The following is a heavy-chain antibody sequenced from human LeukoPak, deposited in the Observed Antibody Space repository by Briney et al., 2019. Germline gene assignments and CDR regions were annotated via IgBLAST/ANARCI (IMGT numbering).Heavy chain of an antibody. J-gene: IGHJ4*02. CDR2: VDPEDGET. Sequence: ASVKISCKVSGYTFTDYYMHWVQQAPGKGLEWMGLVDPEDGETIYAEKFQGRVTITADTSTDTAYMELSSLRSEDTAVYYCATDSRNDFWGHRAYWGQGTLVTASS. CDR3: ATDSRNDFWGHRAY. D-gene: IGHD3-3*01. CDR1: GYTFTDYY. V-gene: IGHV1-69-2*01.